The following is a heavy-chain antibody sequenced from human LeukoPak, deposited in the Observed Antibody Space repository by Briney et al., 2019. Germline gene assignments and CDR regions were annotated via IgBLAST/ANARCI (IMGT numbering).Heavy chain of an antibody. J-gene: IGHJ6*03. CDR2: ISPNTGNP. CDR1: GYSFASYA. D-gene: IGHD3-22*01. CDR3: ARVPPDYYDSSGYYRGYYYYYMDV. Sequence: ASVKVSCKASGYSFASYAMIWVRQAPGQGLEWMGWISPNTGNPTYAQGFTGRFVFSLDTSVSTAYLQVSSLKAEDTAVYYCARVPPDYYDSSGYYRGYYYYYMDVWGKGTTVTVSS. V-gene: IGHV7-4-1*02.